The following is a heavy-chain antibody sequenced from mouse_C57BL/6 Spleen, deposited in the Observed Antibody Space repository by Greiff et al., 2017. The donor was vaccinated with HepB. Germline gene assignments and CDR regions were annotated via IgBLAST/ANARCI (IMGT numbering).Heavy chain of an antibody. CDR3: ASPFYDYDYAMDY. D-gene: IGHD2-4*01. Sequence: EVQLMESGGGLVQPGASLSLSCAASGFTFTDYYMSWVRQPPGKALEWLGFIRNKANGYTTEYSGSVKGRFTISRDNSQSILYLQMSALRDEASANYYCASPFYDYDYAMDYWGQGTSVTVSS. CDR1: GFTFTDYY. J-gene: IGHJ4*01. V-gene: IGHV7-3*01. CDR2: IRNKANGYTT.